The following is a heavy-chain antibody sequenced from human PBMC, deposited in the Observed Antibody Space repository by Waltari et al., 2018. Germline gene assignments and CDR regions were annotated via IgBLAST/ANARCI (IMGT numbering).Heavy chain of an antibody. CDR3: ATYIGASVGTAAFDV. CDR2: VSYSGTT. D-gene: IGHD5-12*01. V-gene: IGHV4-39*01. CDR1: GVSITSKRHY. Sequence: QLQLQESGPRLVRPSETLSLICRVSGVSITSKRHYWAWIRQSPGQGLECIGTVSYSGTTYISPSLKSRVSVSRDTSKNQVSLILGSVTAADMAVYYCATYIGASVGTAAFDVWGQGTMVTVSS. J-gene: IGHJ3*01.